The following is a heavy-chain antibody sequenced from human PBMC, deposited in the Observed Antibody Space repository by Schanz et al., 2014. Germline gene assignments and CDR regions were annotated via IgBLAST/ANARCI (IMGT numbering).Heavy chain of an antibody. CDR2: ISDSGDST. Sequence: QVQLVDSGGGLVKPGGSLRLSCAASGFTFSDYYMTWIRQAPGKGLEWVSDISDSGDSTHYADSVKGRFTISRDNAKNSLFLQMNRLSAEDPAVYYWAKVAPTGSYLDSRGLGTLXTVSS. V-gene: IGHV3-11*01. J-gene: IGHJ4*02. D-gene: IGHD1-1*01. CDR1: GFTFSDYY. CDR3: AKVAPTGSYLDS.